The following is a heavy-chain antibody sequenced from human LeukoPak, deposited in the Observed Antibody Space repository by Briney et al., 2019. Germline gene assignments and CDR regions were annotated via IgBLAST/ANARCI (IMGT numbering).Heavy chain of an antibody. J-gene: IGHJ4*02. D-gene: IGHD6-19*01. CDR2: TYYRSKWYN. CDR1: GDSVSSNSAT. Sequence: SQTLSLTCAISGDSVSSNSATWIWLRQSPSRGLEWLGRTYYRSKWYNDYGLSVKSRITDNPDTSKNQFSLQLNSVTPEDTAVYYCARAPHGSGCDYWSQGALVTVSS. V-gene: IGHV6-1*01. CDR3: ARAPHGSGCDY.